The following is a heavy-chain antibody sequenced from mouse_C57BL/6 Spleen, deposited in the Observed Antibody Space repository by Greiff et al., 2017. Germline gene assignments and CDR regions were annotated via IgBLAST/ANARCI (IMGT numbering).Heavy chain of an antibody. D-gene: IGHD1-1*01. CDR2: IDPETGGT. CDR1: GYTFTDYE. J-gene: IGHJ4*01. Sequence: QVQLKQSGAELVRPGASVTLSCKASGYTFTDYEMHWVKQTPVHGLEWIGAIDPETGGTAYNQKFKGKAILTADKSSSTAYMELRSLTSEDSAVYYGGRFYGSSYGYAMDYWGQGTSVTVSS. V-gene: IGHV1-15*01. CDR3: GRFYGSSYGYAMDY.